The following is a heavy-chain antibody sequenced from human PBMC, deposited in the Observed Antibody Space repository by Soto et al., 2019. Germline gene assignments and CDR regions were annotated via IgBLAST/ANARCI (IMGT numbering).Heavy chain of an antibody. Sequence: PGGSLILSCAASGFTFSSYSMNWVRQAPGKGLEWVSYISSSSSTIYYADSVKGRFTISRDNAKNSLYLQMNSLRDEDTAVYYCARDGGYSGYDYENYYYYYGMDVWGQGTTVTVSS. CDR1: GFTFSSYS. CDR3: ARDGGYSGYDYENYYYYYGMDV. CDR2: ISSSSSTI. J-gene: IGHJ6*02. V-gene: IGHV3-48*02. D-gene: IGHD5-12*01.